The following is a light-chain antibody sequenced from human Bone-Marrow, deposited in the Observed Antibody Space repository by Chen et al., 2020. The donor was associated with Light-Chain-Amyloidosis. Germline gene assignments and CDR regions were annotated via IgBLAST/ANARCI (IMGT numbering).Light chain of an antibody. Sequence: QSPLTHPASVSGSPGQSITTSSPCTSSDVGNYHLVSWYQQHPGKAPKLIVYEVTKRPSGVSTRFSGSKSGNTASLTISGLQAEDEAHYYCCSYAGLYTLVFGGGTKLSVV. CDR3: CSYAGLYTLV. CDR2: EVT. CDR1: SSDVGNYHL. V-gene: IGLV2-23*02. J-gene: IGLJ2*01.